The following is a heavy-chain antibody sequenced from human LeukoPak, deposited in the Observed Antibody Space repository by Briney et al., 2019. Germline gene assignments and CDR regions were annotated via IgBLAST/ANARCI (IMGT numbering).Heavy chain of an antibody. J-gene: IGHJ4*02. CDR1: GGSISSYY. Sequence: SETLSLTCTVSGGSISSYYWSWIRQPPGKGLERIAYIYYSGSTNYNPSLKGRVTMSVDTSRNQFSLKLSSVTAADTAVYYCARHTGYSSGWPWRGLFDYWGQGTLVTVSS. V-gene: IGHV4-59*08. CDR2: IYYSGST. D-gene: IGHD6-19*01. CDR3: ARHTGYSSGWPWRGLFDY.